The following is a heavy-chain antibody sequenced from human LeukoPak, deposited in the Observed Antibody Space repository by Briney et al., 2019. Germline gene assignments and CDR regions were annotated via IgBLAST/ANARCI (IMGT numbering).Heavy chain of an antibody. CDR1: GGSLSSSSYY. CDR3: ARDQYYDSSGYYY. CDR2: IYYSGST. Sequence: SETLSLTCTVSGGSLSSSSYYWGWVRQPPGKGLEWIGSIYYSGSTYYNPSLKSRVTISVDTSKNQFSLKLSSVTAADTAVYYCARDQYYDSSGYYYWGQGTLVTVSS. V-gene: IGHV4-39*07. D-gene: IGHD3-22*01. J-gene: IGHJ4*02.